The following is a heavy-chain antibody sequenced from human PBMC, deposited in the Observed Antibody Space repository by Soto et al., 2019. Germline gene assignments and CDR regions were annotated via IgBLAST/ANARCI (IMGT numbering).Heavy chain of an antibody. CDR1: GGSFSGYY. CDR3: ARGGSTFRGGQRYYYYYYMDV. CDR2: INHSGST. D-gene: IGHD3-10*01. J-gene: IGHJ6*03. Sequence: PSETLSLTCAVYGGSFSGYYWSWIRQPPGEGMEWIGEINHSGSTNYNPSLKSRVTISVDTSKNQFSLKLSSVTAADTAVYYCARGGSTFRGGQRYYYYYYMDVWGKGTTVTVSS. V-gene: IGHV4-34*01.